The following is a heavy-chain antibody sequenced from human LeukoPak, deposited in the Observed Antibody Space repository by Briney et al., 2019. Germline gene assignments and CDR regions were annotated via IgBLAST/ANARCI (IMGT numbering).Heavy chain of an antibody. CDR1: GYTFTGYY. D-gene: IGHD1-1*01. J-gene: IGHJ4*02. Sequence: ASVKVSCKASGYTFTGYYMHWVRQAPGQGLEWMGWINPNSGGTNYAQKFQGRVTMTRDTSISTAYMELSSLRSEDTAVYYCATTEDYENKIFDYWGQGTLVTVSS. CDR3: ATTEDYENKIFDY. CDR2: INPNSGGT. V-gene: IGHV1-2*02.